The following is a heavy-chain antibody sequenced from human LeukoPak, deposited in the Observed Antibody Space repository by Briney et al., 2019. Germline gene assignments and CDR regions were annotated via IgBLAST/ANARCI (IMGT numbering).Heavy chain of an antibody. V-gene: IGHV1-2*02. J-gene: IGHJ4*02. CDR3: ARVRYDFWSGYYEGYYFDY. CDR2: INPNSGGT. D-gene: IGHD3-3*01. CDR1: GYTFTGYY. Sequence: GASVKVSCKASGYTFTGYYMHWVRQAPGQGLEWMGWINPNSGGTNCRVTMTRDTSISTAYMELSRLRSDDTAVYYCARVRYDFWSGYYEGYYFDYWGQGTLVTVSS.